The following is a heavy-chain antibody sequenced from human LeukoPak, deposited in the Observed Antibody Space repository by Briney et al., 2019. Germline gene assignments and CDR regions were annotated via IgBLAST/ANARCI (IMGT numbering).Heavy chain of an antibody. CDR2: INHSGST. D-gene: IGHD3-9*01. CDR1: GGSFSGYY. Sequence: SETLSLTCAVYGGSFSGYYWSWIRQPPGKGLEWIGEINHSGSTNYNPSLKSRVTISVDTSKNQFSLKLSSVTAADTAVYYCARGKRYFDWLFVPQPFDYWGQGTLVTVSS. V-gene: IGHV4-34*01. J-gene: IGHJ4*02. CDR3: ARGKRYFDWLFVPQPFDY.